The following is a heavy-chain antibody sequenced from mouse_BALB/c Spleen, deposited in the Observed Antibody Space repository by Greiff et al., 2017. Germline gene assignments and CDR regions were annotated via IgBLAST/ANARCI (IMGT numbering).Heavy chain of an antibody. CDR1: GFDFSRYW. CDR2: INPDSSTI. V-gene: IGHV4-1*02. CDR3: ARWGYRYDGAMDY. Sequence: EVKLQESGGGLVQPGGSLKLSCAASGFDFSRYWMSWVRQAPGKGLEWIGEINPDSSTINYTPSLKDKFIISRDNAKNTLYLQMSKVRSEDTALYYCARWGYRYDGAMDYWGQGTSVTVSS. J-gene: IGHJ4*01. D-gene: IGHD2-14*01.